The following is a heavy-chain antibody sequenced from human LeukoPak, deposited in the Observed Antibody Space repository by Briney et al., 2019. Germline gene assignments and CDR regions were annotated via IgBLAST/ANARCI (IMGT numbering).Heavy chain of an antibody. J-gene: IGHJ4*02. CDR2: ISWNSGSI. CDR1: GFTFDDYA. V-gene: IGHV3-9*01. CDR3: AKGRRVYGSGSLYYFDY. Sequence: PGGSLRLSCAASGFTFDDYAMRWVRQAPGKGLEWVSGISWNSGSIGYADSVKGRFTISRDNAKNSLYLQMNSLRAEDTALYYCAKGRRVYGSGSLYYFDYWGQGTLVTVSS. D-gene: IGHD3-10*01.